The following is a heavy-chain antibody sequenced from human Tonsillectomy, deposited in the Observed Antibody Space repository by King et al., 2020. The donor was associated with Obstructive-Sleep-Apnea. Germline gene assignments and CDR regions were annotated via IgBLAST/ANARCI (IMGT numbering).Heavy chain of an antibody. CDR1: GGFISSSNYY. J-gene: IGHJ5*02. CDR2: IYYTGST. D-gene: IGHD6-25*01. CDR3: ARDNRYSTYRSDGA. V-gene: IGHV4-39*07. Sequence: LQLQESGPGLVKPSETLSLTCTVSGGFISSSNYYWGWIRQPPGKGLEWIGSIYYTGSTNYNPSLKSRVTISVATSKNQFSLKLSSVSAADTAVYYCARDNRYSTYRSDGAWGQGTLVTVSS.